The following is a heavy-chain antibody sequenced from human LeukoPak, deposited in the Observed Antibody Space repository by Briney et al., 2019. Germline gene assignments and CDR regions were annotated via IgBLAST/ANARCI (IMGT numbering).Heavy chain of an antibody. CDR1: GGSFSGYY. V-gene: IGHV4-34*01. Sequence: PSETLSLTCAVYGGSFSGYYWSWIRQPPGKGLEWIGEINHSGSTNYNPSLKSRVTISVDTSKNQFSLKLSSVTAADPAVYYCARGHSSVVTAIPYYFDYWGQGTLVTVSS. CDR2: INHSGST. D-gene: IGHD2-21*02. J-gene: IGHJ4*02. CDR3: ARGHSSVVTAIPYYFDY.